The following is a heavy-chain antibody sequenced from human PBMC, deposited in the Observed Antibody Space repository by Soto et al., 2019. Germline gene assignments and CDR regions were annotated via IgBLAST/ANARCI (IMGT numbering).Heavy chain of an antibody. CDR2: ISSNGGST. D-gene: IGHD3-10*01. V-gene: IGHV3-64*01. CDR3: ARASGSGSYYFDY. J-gene: IGHJ4*02. Sequence: VGSLRLSCAASGFTFSSYAMHWVRQAPGKGLEYVSAISSNGGSTYYANSVKGRFTISRDNSKNTLYLQMGSLRAEDMAVYYCARASGSGSYYFDYWGQGTLVTVSS. CDR1: GFTFSSYA.